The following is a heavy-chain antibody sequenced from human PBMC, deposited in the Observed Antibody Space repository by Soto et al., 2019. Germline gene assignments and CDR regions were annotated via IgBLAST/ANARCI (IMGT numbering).Heavy chain of an antibody. CDR3: AGGRRIVLVPAGWGGTSNDAFDI. V-gene: IGHV1-8*01. CDR2: MNPNSGNT. D-gene: IGHD2-15*01. J-gene: IGHJ3*02. CDR1: GYTFTSYD. Sequence: ASVKVSCKASGYTFTSYDINWVRQATGQGLEWMGWMNPNSGNTGYAQKFQGRVTMNRNTSISTAYMELGSLRSEDTAVYYCAGGRRIVLVPAGWGGTSNDAFDIWGQGTMVTVSS.